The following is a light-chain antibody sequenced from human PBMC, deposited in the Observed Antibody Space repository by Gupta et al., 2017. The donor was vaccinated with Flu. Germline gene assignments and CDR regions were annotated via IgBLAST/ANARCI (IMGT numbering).Light chain of an antibody. CDR1: QSISSW. CDR3: QQDNSYWT. J-gene: IGKJ1*01. CDR2: KAS. Sequence: DIQMTQSPSTLSASVGDRVTITCRASQSISSWLAWYQQKPGKAPKLLIYKASSLESGVPSRFSGSGSGTEFTLTSRSLQPDDFATYYCQQDNSYWTFGQGTKVEIK. V-gene: IGKV1-5*03.